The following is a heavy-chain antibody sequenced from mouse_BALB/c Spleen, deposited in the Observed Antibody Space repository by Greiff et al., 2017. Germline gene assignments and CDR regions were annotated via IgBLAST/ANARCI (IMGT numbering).Heavy chain of an antibody. CDR1: GYAFTNYW. J-gene: IGHJ2*01. V-gene: IGHV1-63*02. D-gene: IGHD2-1*01. Sequence: QVQLQQSGAELVRPGTSVKISCKASGYAFTNYWLGWVKQRPGHGLEWIGDIYPGGGYTNYNEKFKGKATLTADTSSSTAYMQLSSLTSEDSAVYFCARSSGNYHFDYWGQGTTLTVSS. CDR3: ARSSGNYHFDY. CDR2: IYPGGGYT.